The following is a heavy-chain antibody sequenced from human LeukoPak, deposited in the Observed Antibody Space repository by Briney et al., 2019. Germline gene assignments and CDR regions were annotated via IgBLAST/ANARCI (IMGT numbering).Heavy chain of an antibody. CDR3: ARDGAKGYCSGGSCYWFDP. J-gene: IGHJ5*02. V-gene: IGHV1-2*02. CDR2: INPNSGGT. D-gene: IGHD2-15*01. Sequence: ASVKVSCKASGYTFTGYYMHWVRQAPGQGLELMGWINPNSGGTNYAQKFQGRVTMTRDTSISTDYMELSRLRSDDTAVYYCARDGAKGYCSGGSCYWFDPWGQGTLVTVSS. CDR1: GYTFTGYY.